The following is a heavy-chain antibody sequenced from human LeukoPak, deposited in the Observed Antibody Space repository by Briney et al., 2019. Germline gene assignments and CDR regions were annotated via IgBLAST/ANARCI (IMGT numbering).Heavy chain of an antibody. V-gene: IGHV4-59*08. CDR1: GGSISPYY. CDR2: IHYSGST. Sequence: SETLSLTCTVSGGSISPYYWSWIRQPPGKGLEWIGYIHYSGSTNYNPSLKSRVTISVDTSKNQFSLKLSSVTAADTAVYYCARFGRGGSYLREWGQGTLVTVSS. D-gene: IGHD1-26*01. J-gene: IGHJ4*02. CDR3: ARFGRGGSYLRE.